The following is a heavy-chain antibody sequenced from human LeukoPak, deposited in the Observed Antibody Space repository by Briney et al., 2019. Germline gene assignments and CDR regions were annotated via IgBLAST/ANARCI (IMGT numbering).Heavy chain of an antibody. V-gene: IGHV4-59*08. Sequence: PSENLSLTCTVSVDSISSYYWSWIRQPPGKGLEWIGYIYYSGSNNYNPSLKSRVTISVDTSKNHFSLKLSSVTAADTAVYYCARRCSGGSCYSSPFDIWGQGTMVTVSS. J-gene: IGHJ3*02. CDR1: VDSISSYY. CDR3: ARRCSGGSCYSSPFDI. D-gene: IGHD2-15*01. CDR2: IYYSGSN.